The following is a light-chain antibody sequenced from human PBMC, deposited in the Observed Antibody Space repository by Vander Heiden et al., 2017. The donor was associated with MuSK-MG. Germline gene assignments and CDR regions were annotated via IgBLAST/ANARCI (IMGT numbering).Light chain of an antibody. CDR1: SGSVSTRYY. CDR2: STN. J-gene: IGLJ3*02. CDR3: VLYMGSGIWV. Sequence: QTVVTQEPSFSVSPGGPVTLTCGLSSGSVSTRYYPSWYQQTPGQAPRTLIYSTNTRSSGVPDRFSGSSLGNKAALTITGAQADDESDYYCVLYMGSGIWVFGGGTKLTVL. V-gene: IGLV8-61*01.